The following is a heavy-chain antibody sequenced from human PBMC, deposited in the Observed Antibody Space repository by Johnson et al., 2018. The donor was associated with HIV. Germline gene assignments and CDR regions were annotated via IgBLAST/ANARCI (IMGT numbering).Heavy chain of an antibody. J-gene: IGHJ3*02. CDR2: IRWNSGTI. V-gene: IGHV3-9*01. CDR3: AKDINLEDAFDI. Sequence: VQLVESGGGLVQPGRSLRLSCAASGFTFDDFAMHWVRQAPGKGLEWVSGIRWNSGTIAYADSVKGRFTIPRDNAKNSLYLQMNNLRPEDTALYYCAKDINLEDAFDIWGQGTMVTVSS. CDR1: GFTFDDFA.